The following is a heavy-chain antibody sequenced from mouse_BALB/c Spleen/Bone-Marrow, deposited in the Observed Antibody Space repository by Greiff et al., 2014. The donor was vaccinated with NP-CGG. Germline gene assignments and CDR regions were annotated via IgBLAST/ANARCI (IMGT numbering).Heavy chain of an antibody. D-gene: IGHD2-1*01. Sequence: QVQPQQPGAELVRPGSSVKISCKASGYAFSSYWMNWVKQRPGQGLEWIGQIYPGDGDTNYNGKFKGKATLTADKSSSTAYMQLSSLTSEDSAVYFCARGDGNYPFYAMDYWGQGTSVTVSS. CDR1: GYAFSSYW. V-gene: IGHV1-80*01. J-gene: IGHJ4*01. CDR3: ARGDGNYPFYAMDY. CDR2: IYPGDGDT.